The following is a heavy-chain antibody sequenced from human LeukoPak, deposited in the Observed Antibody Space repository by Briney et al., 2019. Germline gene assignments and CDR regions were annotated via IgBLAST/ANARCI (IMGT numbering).Heavy chain of an antibody. D-gene: IGHD3-3*01. CDR1: GFTFRNYW. J-gene: IGHJ5*02. CDR2: INGDGSRT. V-gene: IGHV3-74*01. CDR3: ARDFGAPAP. Sequence: PGGSLRLSCAASGFTFRNYWMHWVRQAPGKGLGWVSRINGDGSRTNYADSVKGRFTISRDNAKNTLYLQMSILRVEDTALYYCARDFGAPAPWGQGTLVTVSS.